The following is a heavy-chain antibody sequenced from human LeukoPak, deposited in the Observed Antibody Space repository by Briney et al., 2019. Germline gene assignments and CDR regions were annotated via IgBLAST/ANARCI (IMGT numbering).Heavy chain of an antibody. V-gene: IGHV3-7*03. CDR1: GFTFSSYW. Sequence: GGSLRLSCGASGFTFSSYWMSWVRQAPGKGLEWVANIKQDGSEKYYVESVKGRFTISRDNAKNSLYLQMSSLRAEDTAVYYCARTVTYDFWSGYYFDYWGQGTLVTVSS. CDR2: IKQDGSEK. J-gene: IGHJ4*02. D-gene: IGHD3-3*01. CDR3: ARTVTYDFWSGYYFDY.